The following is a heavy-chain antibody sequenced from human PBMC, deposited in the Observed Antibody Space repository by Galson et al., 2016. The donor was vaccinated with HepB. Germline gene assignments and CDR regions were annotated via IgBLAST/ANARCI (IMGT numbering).Heavy chain of an antibody. Sequence: SVKVSCKASGSTFNVYFVHWVRQAPGQGLEWMGIINPSGGSTSYAQKFQGRVTMTRDTSTSTVYMELRSLRSEDTAVYYCAKEDGGSGRYLEYWGQGTLVTVSS. CDR2: INPSGGST. CDR1: GSTFNVYF. CDR3: AKEDGGSGRYLEY. V-gene: IGHV1-46*02. D-gene: IGHD3-10*01. J-gene: IGHJ4*02.